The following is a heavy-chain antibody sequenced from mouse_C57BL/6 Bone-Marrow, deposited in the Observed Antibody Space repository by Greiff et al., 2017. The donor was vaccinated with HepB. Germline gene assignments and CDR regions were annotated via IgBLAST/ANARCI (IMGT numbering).Heavy chain of an antibody. D-gene: IGHD1-1*01. V-gene: IGHV8-12*01. CDR1: GFSLSTSGMG. CDR2: IYWDDDK. CDR3: ARRDYYGSSGYWYFDV. Sequence: QVTLKVSGPGILQSSQTLSLTCSFSGFSLSTSGMGVSWIRQPSGKGLEWLAHIYWDDDKHYNPSLKSRLTISKDTSRNQVFLKITSVDTADTATYYCARRDYYGSSGYWYFDVWGTGTTVTVSS. J-gene: IGHJ1*03.